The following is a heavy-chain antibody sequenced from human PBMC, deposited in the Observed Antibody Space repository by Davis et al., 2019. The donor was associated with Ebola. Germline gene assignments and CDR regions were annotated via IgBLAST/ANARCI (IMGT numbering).Heavy chain of an antibody. D-gene: IGHD6-13*01. CDR2: IIPIFGTA. V-gene: IGHV1-69*06. CDR3: ASGVVAAGKFDY. CDR1: GGTFSSYA. J-gene: IGHJ4*02. Sequence: SVKVSCKASGGTFSSYAISWVRQAPGQGLEWMGGIIPIFGTANYAQKFQGRVTITADKSTSTAYMELSSLRSEDTAVYYCASGVVAAGKFDYWGQGTLVTVSS.